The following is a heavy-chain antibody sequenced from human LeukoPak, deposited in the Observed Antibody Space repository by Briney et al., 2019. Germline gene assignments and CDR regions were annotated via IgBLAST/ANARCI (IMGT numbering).Heavy chain of an antibody. V-gene: IGHV1-2*02. J-gene: IGHJ4*02. CDR2: INPSSGGT. CDR3: ASSIVYCSSTSCYFN. CDR1: GYTFTGYF. D-gene: IGHD2-2*01. Sequence: ASVKVSCKASGYTFTGYFMHWVRQAPGQGLEWMGWINPSSGGTNYAQKFQGRVTMTRDTSISTAYMELSRLRSDDTAVYYCASSIVYCSSTSCYFNWGQGTLVTVSS.